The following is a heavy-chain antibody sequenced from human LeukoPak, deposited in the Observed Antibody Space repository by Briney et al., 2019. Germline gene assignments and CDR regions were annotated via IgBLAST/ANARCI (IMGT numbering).Heavy chain of an antibody. Sequence: QPGGSLRLSCAASGFTVSSNYMSWVRQAPGKGLEWVSVIYSGGSTYYADSVKGRFTISRDNSKNTLYLQMNSLRAEDTAVYYCAAAFPRIAVVGMIGFDYWGQGTLVTVSS. CDR2: IYSGGST. D-gene: IGHD6-19*01. V-gene: IGHV3-53*01. J-gene: IGHJ4*02. CDR3: AAAFPRIAVVGMIGFDY. CDR1: GFTVSSNY.